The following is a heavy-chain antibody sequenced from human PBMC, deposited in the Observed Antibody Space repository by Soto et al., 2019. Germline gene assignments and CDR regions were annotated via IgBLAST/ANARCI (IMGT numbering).Heavy chain of an antibody. D-gene: IGHD2-2*01. CDR2: IWYDGSSK. CDR3: AKAFGIIVAAAHDY. J-gene: IGHJ4*02. CDR1: GFTFSSYG. V-gene: IGHV3-33*06. Sequence: GGSLRLSCAASGFTFSSYGMHWVRQAPGKGLEWVAVIWYDGSSKYYADSVKGRFTISRDNSKNTLYLQMNSLRAEDTAVYYCAKAFGIIVAAAHDYWGQGTLVTVSS.